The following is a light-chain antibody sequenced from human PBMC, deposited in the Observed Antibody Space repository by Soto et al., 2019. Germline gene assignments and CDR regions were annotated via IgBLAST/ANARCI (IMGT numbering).Light chain of an antibody. CDR3: SSYTTTATYV. J-gene: IGLJ1*01. CDR2: DVS. V-gene: IGLV2-14*01. CDR1: SSDVGSSNY. Sequence: QSALTQPASVSGSPGQSIAISCTGTSSDVGSSNYVSWYQQHAGKAPKLMIYDVSNRPSGVSDRFSGSKSGNTASLTISGLRAEDEADYYCSSYTTTATYVFGTGTKLTVL.